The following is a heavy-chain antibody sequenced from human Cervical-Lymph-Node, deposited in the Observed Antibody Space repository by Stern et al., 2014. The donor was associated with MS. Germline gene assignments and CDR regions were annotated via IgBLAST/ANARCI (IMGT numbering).Heavy chain of an antibody. J-gene: IGHJ4*02. D-gene: IGHD4-17*01. V-gene: IGHV3-74*01. CDR1: GFAFSNYW. CDR3: VRDNYGVDY. CDR2: ITSDGRST. Sequence: EVHLVESGGGLVQPGGSLRLSCAASGFAFSNYWMQWVRQAPGKGLVWVSHITSDGRSTSYADSVKGRFSVSRDNAKNTLYLQMNSLRAEDTAVYYCVRDNYGVDYWGQGTLVTVSS.